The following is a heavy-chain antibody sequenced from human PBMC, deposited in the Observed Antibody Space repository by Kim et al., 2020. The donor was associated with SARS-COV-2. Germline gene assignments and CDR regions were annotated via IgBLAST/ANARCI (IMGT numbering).Heavy chain of an antibody. CDR3: AKPRIAAAGSRNWFDP. CDR1: GFTFSSYG. J-gene: IGHJ5*02. Sequence: GGSLRLSCAASGFTFSSYGMHWVRQAPGKGLEWVAVISYDGSNKYYADSVKGRFTISRDNSKNTLYLQMNSLRAEDTAVYYCAKPRIAAAGSRNWFDPWGQGTLVTVSS. D-gene: IGHD6-13*01. CDR2: ISYDGSNK. V-gene: IGHV3-30*18.